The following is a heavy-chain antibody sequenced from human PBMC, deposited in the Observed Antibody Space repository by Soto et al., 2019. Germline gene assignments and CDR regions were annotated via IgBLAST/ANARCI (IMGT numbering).Heavy chain of an antibody. CDR2: VNTDETTK. D-gene: IGHD3-16*01. V-gene: IGHV3-74*01. J-gene: IGHJ4*02. CDR1: GFSFSSYW. CDR3: AKDLSWGQCDY. Sequence: EVQLVESGGGLIQSGGSLRLSCEGSGFSFSSYWMHWVRQAPGKGLVWISSVNTDETTKFYAGSVKGRFTVSRDNAKNTLYLQMNSLRAEDTAVYYCAKDLSWGQCDYWGQGTLVTVSS.